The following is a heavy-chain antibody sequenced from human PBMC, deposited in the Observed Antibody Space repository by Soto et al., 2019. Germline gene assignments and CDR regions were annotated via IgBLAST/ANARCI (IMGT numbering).Heavy chain of an antibody. CDR2: IHYSGNT. Sequence: QVQLQESGPGLVKPSETLSLTCTVSGGSISSSGYYWIWIRQNPGKGLEWIGYIHYSGNTYYNPSLKSRVTYSVATSKNQFAMRLSSVTAADTAVYYCAKSLTTNADFDCWGQGTLITVSS. CDR3: AKSLTTNADFDC. V-gene: IGHV4-31*03. J-gene: IGHJ4*02. CDR1: GGSISSSGYY. D-gene: IGHD1-1*01.